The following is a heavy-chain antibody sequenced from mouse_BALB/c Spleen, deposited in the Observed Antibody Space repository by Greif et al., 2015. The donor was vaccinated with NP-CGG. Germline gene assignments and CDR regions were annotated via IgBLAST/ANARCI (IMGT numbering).Heavy chain of an antibody. Sequence: VQLQQSGAELVKPGASVKLSCTASGFNIKDTYMHWVKQRPEQGLEWIGRIDPANGNTKYDPKFQGKATITADTSSNPAYLQLSSLTSEDTAVYYCARYGNYVYFDVWGAGTTVTVSS. CDR3: ARYGNYVYFDV. CDR2: IDPANGNT. J-gene: IGHJ1*01. D-gene: IGHD2-1*01. V-gene: IGHV14-3*02. CDR1: GFNIKDTY.